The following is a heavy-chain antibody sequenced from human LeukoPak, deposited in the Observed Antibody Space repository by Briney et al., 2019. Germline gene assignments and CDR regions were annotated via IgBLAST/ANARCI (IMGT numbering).Heavy chain of an antibody. V-gene: IGHV4-38-2*02. CDR1: DYSISSGYY. J-gene: IGHJ5*02. D-gene: IGHD1-1*01. CDR3: ARTGSSRGWFDR. Sequence: SETLSLTCTVSDYSISSGYYWGWIRQPPGRGLEWIASIFHSGSTYYNPSLKSRVTISVDTSKNQFSLKLSYVTAADTAVYYCARTGSSRGWFDRWGQGTLVTVSS. CDR2: IFHSGST.